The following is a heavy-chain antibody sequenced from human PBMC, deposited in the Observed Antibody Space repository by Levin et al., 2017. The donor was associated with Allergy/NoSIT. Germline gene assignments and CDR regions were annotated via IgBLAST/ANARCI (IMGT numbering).Heavy chain of an antibody. J-gene: IGHJ3*02. CDR3: ATTLYDILTGYQNWNAFDI. V-gene: IGHV4-31*03. D-gene: IGHD3-9*01. CDR1: GGSISSGGYY. Sequence: SETLSLTCTVSGGSISSGGYYWSWIRQHPGKGLEWIGYIYYSGSTYYNPSLKSRVTISVDTSKNQFSLKLSSVTAADTAVYYCATTLYDILTGYQNWNAFDIWGQGTMVTVSS. CDR2: IYYSGST.